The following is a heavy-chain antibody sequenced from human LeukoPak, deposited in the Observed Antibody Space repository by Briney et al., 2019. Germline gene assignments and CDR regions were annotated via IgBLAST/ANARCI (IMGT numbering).Heavy chain of an antibody. J-gene: IGHJ4*02. V-gene: IGHV3-21*01. D-gene: IGHD3-10*01. CDR3: ASDERDYHGSGGPKGSYYFDY. CDR2: ISSSSSYI. Sequence: GGSLRLSCAASGFTFSSYSMNWVRQAPGKGLEWVSSISSSSSYIYYADSVKGRFTISRDNAKNSLYLQMNSLRAEDTAVYYCASDERDYHGSGGPKGSYYFDYWGQGTLVTVSS. CDR1: GFTFSSYS.